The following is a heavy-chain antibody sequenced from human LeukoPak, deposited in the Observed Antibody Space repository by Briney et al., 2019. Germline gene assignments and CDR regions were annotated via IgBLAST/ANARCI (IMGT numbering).Heavy chain of an antibody. CDR2: ISSGSSYI. D-gene: IGHD3-22*01. J-gene: IGHJ4*02. CDR1: GFTFSSYS. V-gene: IGHV3-21*01. Sequence: GGSLRLSCAASGFTFSSYSMNWVRQAPGKGLECVSSISSGSSYIYYADSVKGRFTISRDNAKNSLYLQMNSLRAEDTAVYYCARDPDYDSTNDWGQGTLVTVSS. CDR3: ARDPDYDSTND.